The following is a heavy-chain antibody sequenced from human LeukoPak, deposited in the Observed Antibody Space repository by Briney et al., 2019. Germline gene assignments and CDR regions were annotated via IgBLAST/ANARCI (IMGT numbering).Heavy chain of an antibody. J-gene: IGHJ3*02. Sequence: ASVKVSCKASGCTFSRYEISWVRQPPGQGLEWMGWISGYNGNTNYAQKLQGRVTMTTDTSTSTAYMELRSLKSDDTAVYYCASLKNYYDSSGYLVTDAFDIWGQGTMVTVSS. V-gene: IGHV1-18*01. CDR2: ISGYNGNT. CDR3: ASLKNYYDSSGYLVTDAFDI. D-gene: IGHD3-22*01. CDR1: GCTFSRYE.